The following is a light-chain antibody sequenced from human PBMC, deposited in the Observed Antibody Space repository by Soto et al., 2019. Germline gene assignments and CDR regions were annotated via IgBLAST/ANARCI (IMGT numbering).Light chain of an antibody. V-gene: IGKV3-15*01. CDR2: DAS. CDR1: QSVRTN. CDR3: QQYSNVPPWT. J-gene: IGKJ1*01. Sequence: EIVMTQSPDTLSVSPGERATLSCRASQSVRTNLAWYQHKPGQAPRLLIYDASTRATDIPGRFSGSGSGTEFTLTISSLQSDDFAVYYCQQYSNVPPWTFGQGTKVEIK.